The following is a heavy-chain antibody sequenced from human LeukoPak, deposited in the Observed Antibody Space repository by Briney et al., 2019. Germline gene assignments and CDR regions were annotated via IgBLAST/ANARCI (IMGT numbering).Heavy chain of an antibody. CDR2: ISAYNGNT. D-gene: IGHD3-16*02. J-gene: IGHJ4*02. CDR3: ARGYDYVWGSYRQGYFDY. CDR1: GYTFTSYG. Sequence: ASVKVCCKASGYTFTSYGISWVRQAPGQGLEWMGWISAYNGNTNYAQKLQGRVTMTTDTSTSTAYMELRRLRSDDTAVYYCARGYDYVWGSYRQGYFDYWGQGTLVTVSS. V-gene: IGHV1-18*01.